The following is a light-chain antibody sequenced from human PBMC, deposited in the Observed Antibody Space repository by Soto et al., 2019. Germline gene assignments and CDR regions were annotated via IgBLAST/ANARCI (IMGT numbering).Light chain of an antibody. CDR1: QSISSSY. J-gene: IGKJ5*01. V-gene: IGKV3-20*01. CDR3: QQYGSSPIT. CDR2: DAS. Sequence: EIVLTQSPGTLSLSPGERATLSCRASQSISSSYLAWYQQKPGQAPRLLIYDASSRATGIPDRFSGSGSGADFTLTISRLEPEDFAVYFCQQYGSSPITFGQVTRLETK.